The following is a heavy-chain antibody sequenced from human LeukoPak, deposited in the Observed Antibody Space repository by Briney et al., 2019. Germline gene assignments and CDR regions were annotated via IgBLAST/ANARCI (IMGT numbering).Heavy chain of an antibody. CDR3: ARDGLDSSGPVAFDI. J-gene: IGHJ3*02. Sequence: GGSLRLSCVASEFTVSTNYMSWVRQASGKGLQWVSIIHIDGETHYADSVKGRFTMSRDNSKNTVYLQMNSLRSEDTAVYYCARDGLDSSGPVAFDIWGQGTMVTVAS. V-gene: IGHV3-66*01. D-gene: IGHD3-22*01. CDR2: IHIDGET. CDR1: EFTVSTNY.